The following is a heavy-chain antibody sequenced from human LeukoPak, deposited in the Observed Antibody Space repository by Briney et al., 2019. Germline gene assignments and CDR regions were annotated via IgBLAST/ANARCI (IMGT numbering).Heavy chain of an antibody. Sequence: TLSLTRTVAGRSISSGGYYWSWIRQHPGKGLEWIGYINYSGSTYYNPSLKSRATISVDTSKNQFSLKLSSVPAAGTAVYYWASYPSRSYSNFDSWGQGTLVTVSS. CDR2: INYSGST. CDR1: GRSISSGGYY. D-gene: IGHD1-26*01. J-gene: IGHJ4*02. CDR3: ASYPSRSYSNFDS. V-gene: IGHV4-31*03.